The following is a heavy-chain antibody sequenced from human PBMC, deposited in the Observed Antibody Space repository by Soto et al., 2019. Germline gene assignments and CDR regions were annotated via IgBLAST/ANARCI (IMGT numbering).Heavy chain of an antibody. CDR1: GFLFSRYG. D-gene: IGHD3-3*01. J-gene: IGHJ3*01. CDR2: IWFDGRHT. V-gene: IGHV3-33*01. Sequence: QVQLVESGGGVIQSGRSLRLSCSASGFLFSRYGMHWARQAPGKGLEWVALIWFDGRHTYYADSVKGRFTISRDNSKNTLYLQVNSLRAEDTAVYYCARDYDFWSGQRKNGFDLWGQGTMVTVSP. CDR3: ARDYDFWSGQRKNGFDL.